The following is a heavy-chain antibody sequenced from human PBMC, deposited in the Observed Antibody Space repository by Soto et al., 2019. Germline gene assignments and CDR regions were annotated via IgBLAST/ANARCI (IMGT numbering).Heavy chain of an antibody. CDR3: ASCNYDILTGYYEYYFYY. V-gene: IGHV3-48*02. Sequence: GGSLRLSCAASGFTFSSYSMNWVRQAPGKGLEWVSYISSSSSTIYYADSVKGRFTISRDNAKNSLYLQMNSLRDEDTAVYYCASCNYDILTGYYEYYFYYWGQGTLVTVSS. D-gene: IGHD3-9*01. CDR1: GFTFSSYS. CDR2: ISSSSSTI. J-gene: IGHJ4*02.